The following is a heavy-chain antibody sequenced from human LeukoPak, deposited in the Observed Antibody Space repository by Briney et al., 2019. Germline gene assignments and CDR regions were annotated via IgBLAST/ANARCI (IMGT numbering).Heavy chain of an antibody. CDR1: GFTFGSYA. V-gene: IGHV3-30-3*01. D-gene: IGHD3-16*01. CDR2: ISYDGSNK. CDR3: ARPAYTAAYDL. Sequence: GGSLRLSCAASGFTFGSYAMHWVRQAPGKGLEWVAVISYDGSNKYYADSVKGRFTISRDNSKNTLYLQMNSLRADDTALYYCARPAYTAAYDLWGQGTMVTVSS. J-gene: IGHJ3*01.